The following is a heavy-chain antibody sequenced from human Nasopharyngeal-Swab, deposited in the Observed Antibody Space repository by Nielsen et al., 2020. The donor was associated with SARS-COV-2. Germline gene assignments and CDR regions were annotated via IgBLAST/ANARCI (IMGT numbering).Heavy chain of an antibody. CDR3: ASQNFWSGYYKRDPIDY. V-gene: IGHV4-61*07. Sequence: WIRQPPGKGLEWIGYIYYSGSTNYNPSLKSRVTISVDTSKNQFSLKLSSVTAADTAVYYCASQNFWSGYYKRDPIDYWGQGTLVTAPQ. CDR2: IYYSGST. D-gene: IGHD3-3*01. J-gene: IGHJ4*02.